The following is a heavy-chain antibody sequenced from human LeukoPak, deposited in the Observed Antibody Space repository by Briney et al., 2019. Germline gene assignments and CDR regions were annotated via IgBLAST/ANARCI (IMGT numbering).Heavy chain of an antibody. CDR1: GYTFTSYG. Sequence: ASVKVSCKASGYTFTSYGISWVRQAPGQGLEWMGWISAYNGNTNYAQKLQGRVTMTRATSTSTVYMELSSLSSEDTAVYYCERAIYCSGGSCHWEFDYWGQGTLVTVSS. CDR2: ISAYNGNT. J-gene: IGHJ4*02. V-gene: IGHV1-18*01. CDR3: ERAIYCSGGSCHWEFDY. D-gene: IGHD2-15*01.